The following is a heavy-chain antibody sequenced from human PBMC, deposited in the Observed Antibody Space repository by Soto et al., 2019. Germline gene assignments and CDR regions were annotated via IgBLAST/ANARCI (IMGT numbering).Heavy chain of an antibody. CDR2: IGGTSGST. CDR3: AKDHAQWLVSDYYYGMDV. CDR1: GFTFSNYV. D-gene: IGHD6-19*01. V-gene: IGHV3-23*01. J-gene: IGHJ6*02. Sequence: EVHLLESGGGLVQPGGSLRLSCAASGFTFSNYVMGWVRQAPRKGLEWVSAIGGTSGSTYYADSVKGRFTISRDNSKNTLYLQMNSLRAEDTAVYYCAKDHAQWLVSDYYYGMDVWGQGTTVTVSS.